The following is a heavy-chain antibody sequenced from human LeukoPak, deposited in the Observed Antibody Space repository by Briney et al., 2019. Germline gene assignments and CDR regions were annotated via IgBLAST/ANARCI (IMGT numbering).Heavy chain of an antibody. J-gene: IGHJ4*02. CDR2: IWYDGSNK. Sequence: PGGSLRLSCAASGFTFSSYSMNWVRQAPGKGLEWVAVIWYDGSNKYYADSVKGRFTISRDNSKNTLYLQMNSLRAEDTAVYYCARDSIEMYYYDSSGYYGFDYWGQGTLVTVSS. CDR1: GFTFSSYS. V-gene: IGHV3-33*08. CDR3: ARDSIEMYYYDSSGYYGFDY. D-gene: IGHD3-22*01.